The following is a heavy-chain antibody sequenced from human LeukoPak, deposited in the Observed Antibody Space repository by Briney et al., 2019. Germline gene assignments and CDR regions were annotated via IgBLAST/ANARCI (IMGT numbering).Heavy chain of an antibody. V-gene: IGHV1-2*02. Sequence: RGPVKVSCKASGYTFTDYYMHWVRQAPGQGFEWMGWINPNDGDTNYAQKFQGRVTMTRDTSISTAHMEVSRLRSDDTAVYYCARANFLYRSSSTCLFDYWGQGTLVTVSS. CDR2: INPNDGDT. CDR1: GYTFTDYY. D-gene: IGHD2-2*01. J-gene: IGHJ4*02. CDR3: ARANFLYRSSSTCLFDY.